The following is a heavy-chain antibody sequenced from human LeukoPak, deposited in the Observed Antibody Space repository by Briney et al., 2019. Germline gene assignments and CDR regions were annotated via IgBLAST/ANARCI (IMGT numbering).Heavy chain of an antibody. V-gene: IGHV3-11*04. CDR2: ISSSGSTM. CDR1: GFTFSDYY. CDR3: ARAELDYYGSGSGDY. J-gene: IGHJ4*02. D-gene: IGHD3-10*01. Sequence: GGSLRLSCAASGFTFSDYYMSWIRQAPGKGLEWVSYISSSGSTMYYADSVKGRFTISRDNAKNSLYLQMNSLRAEDTAVYYCARAELDYYGSGSGDYWGQGTLVTVSS.